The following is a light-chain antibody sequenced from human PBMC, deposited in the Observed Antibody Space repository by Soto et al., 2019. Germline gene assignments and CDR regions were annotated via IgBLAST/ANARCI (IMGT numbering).Light chain of an antibody. V-gene: IGKV1-17*01. CDR3: LQHNTYPYT. J-gene: IGKJ2*01. Sequence: DIQMTQSPSSLSASVGDRVTITCRANQGISNLLGWFQHKPGKAPKRLIYAASSLQGGVPSRFSGSGSGTEFTLTITGLQPEDFADYYCLQHNTYPYTFGQGTKLEIK. CDR1: QGISNL. CDR2: AAS.